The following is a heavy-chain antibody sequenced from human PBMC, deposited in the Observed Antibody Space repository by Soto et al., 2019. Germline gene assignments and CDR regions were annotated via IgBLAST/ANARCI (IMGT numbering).Heavy chain of an antibody. CDR2: ISSSSSTI. Sequence: EVQVVECGGGLVQPGGSLRLSCAASGFTFSSNSMNWVRQAPGKGLEWISYISSSSSTIYADSVKGRFTISRDNAKNSLYLQMNSLRDVDTAVYYCARVIWSGHLTSDLWGQGTLVTVSS. CDR3: ARVIWSGHLTSDL. D-gene: IGHD3-3*01. CDR1: GFTFSSNS. V-gene: IGHV3-48*02. J-gene: IGHJ5*02.